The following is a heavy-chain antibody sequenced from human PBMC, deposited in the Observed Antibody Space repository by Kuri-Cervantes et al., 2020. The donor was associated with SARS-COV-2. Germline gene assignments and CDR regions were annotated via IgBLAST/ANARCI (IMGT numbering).Heavy chain of an antibody. J-gene: IGHJ4*02. CDR1: GGSISSYY. D-gene: IGHD5-12*01. Sequence: GSLRLSCTVSGGSISSYYWSWIRQPAGKGLEWIGRIYTSGSTNYNPSLKSRVTMSVDTSKNQFSLKLSSVTAADTAVYYCAKEGYTSDFQWGQGTLVTVSS. CDR2: IYTSGST. CDR3: AKEGYTSDFQ. V-gene: IGHV4-4*07.